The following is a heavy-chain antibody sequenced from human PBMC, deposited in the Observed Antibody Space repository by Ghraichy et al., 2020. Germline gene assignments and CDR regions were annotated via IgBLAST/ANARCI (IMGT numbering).Heavy chain of an antibody. CDR2: ITGSDGGT. CDR3: AKLVED. J-gene: IGHJ4*02. Sequence: GGSLRLSCAASGFTFSSRSMSWVRQAPGKGLEWVSSITGSDGGTYYADSVKGRFTISRDNSKNTPYLQMSSLRAEDTAVYYCAKLVEDWGQGTLVTVSS. CDR1: GFTFSSRS. V-gene: IGHV3-23*01.